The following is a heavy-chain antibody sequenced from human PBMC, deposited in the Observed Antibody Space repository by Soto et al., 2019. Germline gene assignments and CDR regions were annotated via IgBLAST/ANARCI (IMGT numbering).Heavy chain of an antibody. CDR3: ARDSTNWFPYYGINV. V-gene: IGHV4-59*01. CDR2: ISDSGNT. CDR1: GGSIDYYY. Sequence: SETLSLTCTVSGGSIDYYYWTWIRQSPGKGLEWIGYISDSGNTKYNPSLRSRVTISVDTSKSRFSLKVNSVSAEDTAVYYCARDSTNWFPYYGINVWGXXXXVTXXS. D-gene: IGHD6-13*01. J-gene: IGHJ6*02.